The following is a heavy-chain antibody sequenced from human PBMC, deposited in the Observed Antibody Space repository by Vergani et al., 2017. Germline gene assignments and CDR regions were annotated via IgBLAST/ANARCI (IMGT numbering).Heavy chain of an antibody. Sequence: EVQLVESGGGLVQPGGSLRLSCAASGFSLSRYGMSWVRQAPEKGVEWVAHISQDGSATSYVDSVKGLFTISRDNTKNSLSLQMSGLRVEDTAVYYCVRLPRVPGNFDLWGRGTLITVSS. CDR1: GFSLSRYG. CDR2: ISQDGSAT. V-gene: IGHV3-7*01. J-gene: IGHJ2*01. CDR3: VRLPRVPGNFDL.